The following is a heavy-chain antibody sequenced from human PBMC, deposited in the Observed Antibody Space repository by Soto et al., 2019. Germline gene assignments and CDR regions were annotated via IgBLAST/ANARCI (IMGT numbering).Heavy chain of an antibody. J-gene: IGHJ4*02. D-gene: IGHD6-13*01. CDR3: ARDQIASSSWSPPPLDY. V-gene: IGHV3-30*04. Sequence: GGSLRLSCAASGFTFSSYAMHWVRQAPGKGLEWVAVISYDGSNKYYADSVKGRFTISRDNSKNTLYLQMNSLRAEDTAGYYCARDQIASSSWSPPPLDYWGQGTLVTVSS. CDR2: ISYDGSNK. CDR1: GFTFSSYA.